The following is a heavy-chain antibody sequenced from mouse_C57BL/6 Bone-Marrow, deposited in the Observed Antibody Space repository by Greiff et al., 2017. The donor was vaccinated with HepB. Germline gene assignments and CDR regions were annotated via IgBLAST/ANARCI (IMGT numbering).Heavy chain of an antibody. J-gene: IGHJ3*01. CDR1: GYTFTSYW. D-gene: IGHD2-2*01. CDR3: ARGSGYDGFAY. CDR2: IHPNSGST. Sequence: QVQLQQPGAELVKPGASVKLSCKASGYTFTSYWMHWVKQRPGQGLEWIGMIHPNSGSTNYNEKFKSKATLTVDKSSSTAYMQLSSLTSEDSAVYYCARGSGYDGFAYWGQGTLVTVSA. V-gene: IGHV1-64*01.